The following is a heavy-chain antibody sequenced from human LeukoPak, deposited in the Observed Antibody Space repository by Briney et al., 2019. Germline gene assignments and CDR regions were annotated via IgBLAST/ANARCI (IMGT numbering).Heavy chain of an antibody. Sequence: SVKVSCKASGGTFSSYAISWVRQAPGQGLEWMGGIIPIFGTANYAQKFQGRVTITADESTSTAYMELSSLRSEDTAVYYCARGGSPFLEWLLSSHYYYYMDVWGKGTTVTVS. J-gene: IGHJ6*03. CDR1: GGTFSSYA. CDR2: IIPIFGTA. D-gene: IGHD3-3*01. CDR3: ARGGSPFLEWLLSSHYYYYMDV. V-gene: IGHV1-69*13.